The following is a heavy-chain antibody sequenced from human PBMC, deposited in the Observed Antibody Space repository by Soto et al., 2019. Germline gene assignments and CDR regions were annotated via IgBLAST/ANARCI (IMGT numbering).Heavy chain of an antibody. J-gene: IGHJ4*02. CDR1: GFTFSSYG. CDR2: IWYDGSKQ. CDR3: VRLPVVTNYLFDY. V-gene: IGHV3-33*01. D-gene: IGHD2-15*01. Sequence: QVQLVESGGGVVQPGTSLRLSCAPSGFTFSSYGMHWVRQAPGKGLEWVAVIWYDGSKQYYADSVKGRFTISRDNSKNTLYLQMNSLRAEDPSLSYCVRLPVVTNYLFDYWGQGTLVTVSS.